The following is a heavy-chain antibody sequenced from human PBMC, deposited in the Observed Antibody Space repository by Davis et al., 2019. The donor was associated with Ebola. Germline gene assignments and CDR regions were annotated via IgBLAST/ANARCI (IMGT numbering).Heavy chain of an antibody. D-gene: IGHD6-13*01. CDR3: ARDSGRIAAAGSSPYFDY. J-gene: IGHJ4*02. V-gene: IGHV1-69*10. CDR2: IIPILGIA. Sequence: SVKVSCKASGGTFSSYAISWVRQAPGQGLEWMGGIIPILGIANYAQKFQGRVTITADKSTSTAYMELSSLRSEDTAVYYCARDSGRIAAAGSSPYFDYWGQGTLVTVSS. CDR1: GGTFSSYA.